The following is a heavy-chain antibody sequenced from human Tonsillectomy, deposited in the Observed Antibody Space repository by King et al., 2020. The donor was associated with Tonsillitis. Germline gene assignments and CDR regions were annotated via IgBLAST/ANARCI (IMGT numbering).Heavy chain of an antibody. D-gene: IGHD2-2*01. CDR1: GYTFIYYY. Sequence: QLVQSGAEVRKPGASVKVSCTVSGYTFIYYYIHLVRQAPGQGLEWVGWINPQTGVTKSAQRFQGRVTLTRDFSISTAYMQLTSLRSDDTALYYCASQFCTTTSCHVDYWGQGTLVTVSS. V-gene: IGHV1-2*02. CDR3: ASQFCTTTSCHVDY. J-gene: IGHJ4*02. CDR2: INPQTGVT.